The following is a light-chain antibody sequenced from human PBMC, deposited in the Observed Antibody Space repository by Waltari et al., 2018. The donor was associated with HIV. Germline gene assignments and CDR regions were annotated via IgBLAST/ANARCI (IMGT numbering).Light chain of an antibody. CDR1: RSDVGGYHL. J-gene: IGLJ3*02. V-gene: IGLV2-14*01. CDR2: EVS. Sequence: QSALTHPASVSGSPGQSITIPCTCNRSDVGGYHLISWYQQHPGKAPKLLIYEVSNRPSGVSNRFSGSKSGNTASLTISGIQAEDEADYYCSSYTSSSTLVFGGGTKLTVL. CDR3: SSYTSSSTLV.